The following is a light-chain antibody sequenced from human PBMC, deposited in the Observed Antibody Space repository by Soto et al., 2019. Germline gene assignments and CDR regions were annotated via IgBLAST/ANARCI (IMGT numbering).Light chain of an antibody. CDR3: LQHNSYPWT. J-gene: IGKJ1*01. CDR1: QGIRNA. CDR2: AAS. Sequence: DIQMTQSPSSLSASVGDRVTITCRASQGIRNALGWFQQKPGKAPKRLIYAASSLQSGVLSRFSGSSSGTEFTLTISCLQPEDFATYYCLQHNSYPWTFGQGTKVELK. V-gene: IGKV1-17*01.